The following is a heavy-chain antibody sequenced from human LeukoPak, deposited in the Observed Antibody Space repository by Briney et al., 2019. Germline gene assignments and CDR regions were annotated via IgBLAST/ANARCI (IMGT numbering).Heavy chain of an antibody. Sequence: ASVKVSCKASGYTFTSYDINWVRQATGQGLEWMGWMNPNSGNTGYAQKFQGRVTITTDESTSTAYMELSSLRSEDTAVYYCARDYYYGSGSYYNGNWFDPWGQGTLVTVSS. J-gene: IGHJ5*02. CDR1: GYTFTSYD. V-gene: IGHV1-8*03. CDR2: MNPNSGNT. D-gene: IGHD3-10*01. CDR3: ARDYYYGSGSYYNGNWFDP.